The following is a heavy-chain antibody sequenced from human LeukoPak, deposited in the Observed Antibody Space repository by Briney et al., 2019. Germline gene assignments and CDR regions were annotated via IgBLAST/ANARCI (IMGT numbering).Heavy chain of an antibody. CDR3: ARERIAAAGFDP. V-gene: IGHV4-30-4*02. CDR1: GGSISSGDYY. CDR2: IYYSGST. Sequence: SETLSLTCTVSGGSISSGDYYWSWIRQPPGKGLEWIGYIYYSGSTYYNPSLKSRVTVSVDTSKNQFSLKLSSVTAADTAVYYCARERIAAAGFDPWGQGTLVTVSS. J-gene: IGHJ5*02. D-gene: IGHD6-13*01.